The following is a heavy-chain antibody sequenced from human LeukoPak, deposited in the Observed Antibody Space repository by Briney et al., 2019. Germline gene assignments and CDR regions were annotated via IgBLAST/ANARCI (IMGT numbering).Heavy chain of an antibody. D-gene: IGHD6-13*01. Sequence: QSSETLSLTCAVYGGSFSGYYWSWIRQPPGKGLEWIGEINHSGSTNYNPSLKSRVTISVDTSKNQFSLKLSSVTAADTAVYYCARHGSSWTYFDYWGQGTLVTVSS. V-gene: IGHV4-34*01. J-gene: IGHJ4*02. CDR2: INHSGST. CDR3: ARHGSSWTYFDY. CDR1: GGSFSGYY.